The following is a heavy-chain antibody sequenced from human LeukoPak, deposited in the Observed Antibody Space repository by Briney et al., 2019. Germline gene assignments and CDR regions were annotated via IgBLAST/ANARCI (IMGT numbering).Heavy chain of an antibody. V-gene: IGHV1-18*01. CDR1: GYTFTSYG. J-gene: IGHJ2*01. CDR3: ARMGVVDATPVVWYFDL. D-gene: IGHD2-15*01. CDR2: ISAYNGNT. Sequence: ASVKVSCKASGYTFTSYGISWVRQAPGQGLEWMGWISAYNGNTNYAQKLQGRVTMTTDTSTSTAYMELRSLRSDDTALYYCARMGVVDATPVVWYFDLWGRGTLVTVSS.